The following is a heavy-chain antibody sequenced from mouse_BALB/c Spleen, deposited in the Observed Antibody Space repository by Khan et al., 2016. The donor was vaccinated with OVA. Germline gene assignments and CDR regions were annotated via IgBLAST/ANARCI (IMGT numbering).Heavy chain of an antibody. CDR3: ARGDYGVAY. D-gene: IGHD2-4*01. J-gene: IGHJ3*01. Sequence: QIQLVQSGPELKKPGETVKISCKASGYTFTDYSMHWVKQAPGKGLKWMGWINTETGEPTYADDFKGRFAFSLETSASTAYLQINNLTNEDTAKYFGARGDYGVAYWGQGTLVTVSA. CDR2: INTETGEP. V-gene: IGHV9-2-1*01. CDR1: GYTFTDYS.